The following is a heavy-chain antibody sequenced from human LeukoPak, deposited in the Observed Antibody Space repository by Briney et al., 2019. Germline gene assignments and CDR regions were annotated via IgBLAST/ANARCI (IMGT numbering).Heavy chain of an antibody. Sequence: GGSLRLSCAASGFTFSNYPMRWVRQAPGKGVEWGSVLSGSGVDTASANSVNGRFTISRENSKNTLFLQMNGLRAEDTAVYYCAKTMWEQNGYYYDYWGQGTLVTVSS. CDR1: GFTFSNYP. CDR3: AKTMWEQNGYYYDY. V-gene: IGHV3-23*01. D-gene: IGHD3-22*01. J-gene: IGHJ4*02. CDR2: LSGSGVDT.